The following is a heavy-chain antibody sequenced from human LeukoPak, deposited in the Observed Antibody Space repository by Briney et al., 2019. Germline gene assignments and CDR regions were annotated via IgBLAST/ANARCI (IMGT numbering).Heavy chain of an antibody. CDR2: IKENGGER. D-gene: IGHD3-10*01. CDR3: ARGYYYGSGSNWFDP. J-gene: IGHJ5*02. Sequence: HPGGSLRLSCAASGFTFSSYWMNWVRQAPGKGLEWVANIKENGGERYYVDSVKGRFTISRDNANNSLYLKMNSLRAEDTAVYYCARGYYYGSGSNWFDPWGQGTLVTVSS. V-gene: IGHV3-7*01. CDR1: GFTFSSYW.